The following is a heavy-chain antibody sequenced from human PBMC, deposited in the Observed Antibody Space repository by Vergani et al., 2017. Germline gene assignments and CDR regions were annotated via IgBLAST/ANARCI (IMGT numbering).Heavy chain of an antibody. D-gene: IGHD6-19*01. V-gene: IGHV3-23*04. J-gene: IGHJ4*02. CDR3: AKDQGHSSGWYNFDY. CDR1: GFTFSSYA. Sequence: EVQLVESGGGLVQPGGSLRLSCAGSGFTFSSYAMSWVRQAPGKGLEWVSAISGSGSSTYYADSVKGRFTISRDNSKNTLYLQMNSLRAEDTAVYYCAKDQGHSSGWYNFDYWGQGTLVTVSS. CDR2: ISGSGSST.